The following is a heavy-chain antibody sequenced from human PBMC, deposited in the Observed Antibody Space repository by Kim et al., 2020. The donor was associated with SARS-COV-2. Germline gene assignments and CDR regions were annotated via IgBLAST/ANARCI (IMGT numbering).Heavy chain of an antibody. D-gene: IGHD1-26*01. Sequence: GGSLRLSCAASGFTFSSYAMSWVRQAPGKGLEWVSAISGSGGSTYYADSVKGRFTISRDNSKNTLYLQMNSLRAEDTAVYYCAKDGVGPLVGATSDFDYWGQGTLVTVSS. CDR3: AKDGVGPLVGATSDFDY. J-gene: IGHJ4*02. CDR2: ISGSGGST. V-gene: IGHV3-23*01. CDR1: GFTFSSYA.